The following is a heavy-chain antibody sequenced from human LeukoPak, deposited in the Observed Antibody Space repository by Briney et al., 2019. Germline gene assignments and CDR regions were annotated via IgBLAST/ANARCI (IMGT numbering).Heavy chain of an antibody. D-gene: IGHD2-8*01. CDR2: LRYDGSNK. CDR3: AKDIRPYFKWLDP. V-gene: IGHV3-30*02. CDR1: GCTFISYV. J-gene: IGHJ5*02. Sequence: GGSLTLSCVSSGCTFISYVMHWVGQAPGKGLEGVTFLRYDGSNKYYADSVRGRFTISRDNSKNTLYLQMNSLRPEDTAVYYCAKDIRPYFKWLDPWGQGTLVTVSS.